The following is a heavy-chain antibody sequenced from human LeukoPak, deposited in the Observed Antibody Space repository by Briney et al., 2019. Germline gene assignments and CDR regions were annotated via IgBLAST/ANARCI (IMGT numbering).Heavy chain of an antibody. CDR3: AKAPRGYSGYFDY. V-gene: IGHV3-23*01. CDR1: GFTFSSYA. Sequence: GGSLRLSCAASGFTFSSYAMSWVRQAPGKGLEWVSAISGSGGSTYYADSVKGRFTISRDNSKNTLYLRMNSLRAEDTAVYYCAKAPRGYSGYFDYWGQGTLVTVSS. J-gene: IGHJ4*02. D-gene: IGHD5-12*01. CDR2: ISGSGGST.